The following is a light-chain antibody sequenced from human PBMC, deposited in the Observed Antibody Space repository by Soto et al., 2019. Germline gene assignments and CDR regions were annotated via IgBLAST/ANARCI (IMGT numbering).Light chain of an antibody. V-gene: IGLV2-11*01. Sequence: QSALTQPRSVSGSPGQSVTISCIGTSSNVGGYNYVSWYQQHPGKAPKVMIYDVSQRPSGVPDRFSGSKSGNTASLTISGLQAEDEADYYCCSYAGSYTYVFXPGTKLTVL. CDR1: SSNVGGYNY. CDR3: CSYAGSYTYV. J-gene: IGLJ1*01. CDR2: DVS.